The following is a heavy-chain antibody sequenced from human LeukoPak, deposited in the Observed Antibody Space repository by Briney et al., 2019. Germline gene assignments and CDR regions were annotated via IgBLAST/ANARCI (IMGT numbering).Heavy chain of an antibody. V-gene: IGHV3-72*01. CDR3: GDLGSAGTDH. CDR2: IRNKADGYNT. J-gene: IGHJ4*02. CDR1: GFTFSDHY. Sequence: GRSLRLSCAASGFTFSDHYMDWVRQAPGQGLEWVGLIRNKADGYNTIYAASVKGRFTISRDDSKNSVYLQMDSLKTEDTAVYYCGDLGSAGTDHWGQGTLVTVSS. D-gene: IGHD3-10*01.